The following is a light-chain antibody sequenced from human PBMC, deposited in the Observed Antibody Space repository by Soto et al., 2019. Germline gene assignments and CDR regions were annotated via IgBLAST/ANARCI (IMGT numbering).Light chain of an antibody. Sequence: EIQITQCPPALSASLGDREIVTCQASHDIRKYLNWYQQKPGKAPKLLIYDASNMETGVPSRFTGSGSGTDFTFTISSLQPEDIATYYCQQYEIFPITFAQGTRLEIK. J-gene: IGKJ5*01. V-gene: IGKV1-33*01. CDR3: QQYEIFPIT. CDR2: DAS. CDR1: HDIRKY.